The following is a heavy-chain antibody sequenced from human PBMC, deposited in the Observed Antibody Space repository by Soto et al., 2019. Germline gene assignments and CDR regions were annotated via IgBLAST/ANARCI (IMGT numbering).Heavy chain of an antibody. D-gene: IGHD6-13*01. Sequence: KASETLSLTCTVSGGSISSGGYYWSWIRQHPGKGLEWIGYIYYSGSTYYNPSLKSRVTISVDTSKNQFSLKLSSVTAADTAVYYCARGLPIAAAGTDWFDPWGQGTLVTVSS. CDR2: IYYSGST. CDR3: ARGLPIAAAGTDWFDP. CDR1: GGSISSGGYY. V-gene: IGHV4-31*03. J-gene: IGHJ5*02.